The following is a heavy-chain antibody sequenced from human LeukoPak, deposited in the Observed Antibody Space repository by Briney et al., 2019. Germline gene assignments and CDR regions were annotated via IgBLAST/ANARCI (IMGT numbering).Heavy chain of an antibody. D-gene: IGHD4-17*01. CDR2: IMPLFGAA. V-gene: IGHV1-69*05. Sequence: SVKVSCKTSGGTFNNSAISWVRQAPGQGLEWLGGIMPLFGAAGYAQRFQGRVTITKDESTRTVYLELTSLTSDDTPVYYCARDVHGDYGSGWFDPWGQGSLVSVSS. CDR1: GGTFNNSA. CDR3: ARDVHGDYGSGWFDP. J-gene: IGHJ5*02.